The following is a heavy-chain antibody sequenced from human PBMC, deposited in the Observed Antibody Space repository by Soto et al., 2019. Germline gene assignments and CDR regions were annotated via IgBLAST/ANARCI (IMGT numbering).Heavy chain of an antibody. CDR3: ARDGYGMDL. CDR1: GFTFSTYG. CDR2: IWYDESNE. Sequence: GGSLRLSCAASGFTFSTYGMHWVRQAPGKGLEWVAVIWYDESNEYYADSVKGRFTISRDNSKNTLYLQMNSLRDEDTAVYFCARDGYGMDLWGQGTTVTVSS. J-gene: IGHJ6*02. V-gene: IGHV3-33*01.